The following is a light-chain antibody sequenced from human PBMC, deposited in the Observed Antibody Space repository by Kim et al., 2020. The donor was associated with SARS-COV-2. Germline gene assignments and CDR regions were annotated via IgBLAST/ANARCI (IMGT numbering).Light chain of an antibody. Sequence: QSINISCTGTSSDVGGDNDVSWDQQHPGKDTTVMMYAVSNRHSGVSNRFSGSKSGNTASLTISGLQAEDEADYYCSSRSSSSTRVFGGGTKLTV. CDR3: SSRSSSSTRV. V-gene: IGLV2-14*03. J-gene: IGLJ3*02. CDR1: SSDVGGDND. CDR2: AVS.